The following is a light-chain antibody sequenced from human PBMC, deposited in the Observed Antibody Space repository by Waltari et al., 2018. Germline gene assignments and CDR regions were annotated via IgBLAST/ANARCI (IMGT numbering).Light chain of an antibody. CDR2: QDM. V-gene: IGLV3-1*01. Sequence: SYELTQPPSVSVSPGQTASVTCSGYKLGDKYASWYQQKPGQSPVLVIYQDMKRPSGIPERFSGSNSGNTATLTISGTQAMDEAASYRQACQSHTAVLGGAPQLTAL. J-gene: IGLJ2*01. CDR3: QACQSHTAV. CDR1: KLGDKY.